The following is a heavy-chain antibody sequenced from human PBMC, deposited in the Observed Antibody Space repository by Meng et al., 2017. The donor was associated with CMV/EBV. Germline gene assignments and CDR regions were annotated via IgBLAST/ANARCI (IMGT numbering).Heavy chain of an antibody. V-gene: IGHV3-7*01. CDR1: GFTFSSYW. CDR3: ARDCSSTSCSPAFDY. J-gene: IGHJ4*02. Sequence: GESLKISCAASGFTFSSYWMSWVRQAPGKGLEWVANIKQDGSEKYYVDSVKGRFTISRDNAKNSLYLQMNSLRAEDTAVYYCARDCSSTSCSPAFDYWGQGTLVTDSS. CDR2: IKQDGSEK. D-gene: IGHD2-2*01.